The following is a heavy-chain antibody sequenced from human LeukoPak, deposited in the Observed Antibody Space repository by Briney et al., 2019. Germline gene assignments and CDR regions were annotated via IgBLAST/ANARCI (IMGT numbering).Heavy chain of an antibody. Sequence: GESLKISCNVSGYNFDTYWIGWVRQMPGKGLEWMGIIYPGVADTRYNPSFRGQVTISADKSINTAHLQWSSLKVSDSAIYYCARANGDYAEFDYFDHWGQGTLVTVSS. CDR2: IYPGVADT. D-gene: IGHD4-17*01. V-gene: IGHV5-51*01. J-gene: IGHJ4*02. CDR1: GYNFDTYW. CDR3: ARANGDYAEFDYFDH.